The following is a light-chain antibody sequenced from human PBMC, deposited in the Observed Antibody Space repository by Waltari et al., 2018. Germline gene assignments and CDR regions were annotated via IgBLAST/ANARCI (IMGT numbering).Light chain of an antibody. CDR3: QQYNSYSLLS. Sequence: DIQLTQPPPTLSASVGDSVIFSCRASQSISKWLAWYQQKPGKAPKLLIYKASTLESGVPSRFSGSGSGTEFTLTISSLQPEDFATYYCQQYNSYSLLSFGGGTKVEIK. V-gene: IGKV1-5*03. CDR1: QSISKW. J-gene: IGKJ4*01. CDR2: KAS.